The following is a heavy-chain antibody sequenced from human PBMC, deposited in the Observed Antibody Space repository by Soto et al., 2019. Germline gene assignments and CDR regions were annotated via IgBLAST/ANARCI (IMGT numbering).Heavy chain of an antibody. D-gene: IGHD3-9*01. CDR3: ARGPAYFDWSHHDAFDI. CDR1: GGTFSSYA. V-gene: IGHV1-69*05. CDR2: IIPIFGTA. J-gene: IGHJ3*02. Sequence: ASVKVSCKASGGTFSSYAICWVRQAPGQGLEWMGGIIPIFGTANYAQKFRGRVTMTRNTSISTAYMELSSLRSEDTAVYYCARGPAYFDWSHHDAFDIWGQGTMVTVSS.